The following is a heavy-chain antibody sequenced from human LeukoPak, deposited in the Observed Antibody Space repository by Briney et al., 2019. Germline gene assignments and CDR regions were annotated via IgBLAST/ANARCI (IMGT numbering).Heavy chain of an antibody. V-gene: IGHV3-30*02. CDR3: AKLLWTISGSYAAFDI. CDR1: GFSFSSYG. J-gene: IGHJ3*02. D-gene: IGHD3-16*01. CDR2: IFSDGSNK. Sequence: GGSLRLSCAASGFSFSSYGMHWVRQAPGKGLEWMALIFSDGSNKYYEDSVKGRFTISRDNSKNTLYLQVSSLSADDTAVYYCAKLLWTISGSYAAFDIWGQGTMVTVAS.